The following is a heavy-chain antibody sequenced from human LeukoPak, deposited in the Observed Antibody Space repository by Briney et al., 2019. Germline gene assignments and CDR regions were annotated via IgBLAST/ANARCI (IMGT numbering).Heavy chain of an antibody. CDR1: GGTFSSYA. D-gene: IGHD6-19*01. CDR3: ARDDGSLLEQWLAFDY. V-gene: IGHV1-69*06. J-gene: IGHJ4*02. Sequence: ASVKVSCKASGGTFSSYAISWVRQAPGQGLEWMGGIIPIFGTANYAQKFQGRVTITADKSTSTAYMELRSLRSDDTAVYYCARDDGSLLEQWLAFDYWGQGTLVTVSS. CDR2: IIPIFGTA.